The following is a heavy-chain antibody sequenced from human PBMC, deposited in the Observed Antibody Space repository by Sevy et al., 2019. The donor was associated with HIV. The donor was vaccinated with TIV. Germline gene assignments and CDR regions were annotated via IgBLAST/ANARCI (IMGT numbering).Heavy chain of an antibody. V-gene: IGHV4-59*01. CDR1: GGSISSYF. CDR2: IYFTGNT. CDR3: ARDSTPRPRVLHY. J-gene: IGHJ4*02. D-gene: IGHD6-6*01. Sequence: SETLSLTCSVTGGSISSYFWTWVRRSPGKGLEWIGNIYFTGNTDYSPSLKSRVTLSLDTSKSQFSLTLKSVTAADTAIHFCARDSTPRPRVLHYWGQGTLVTFSS.